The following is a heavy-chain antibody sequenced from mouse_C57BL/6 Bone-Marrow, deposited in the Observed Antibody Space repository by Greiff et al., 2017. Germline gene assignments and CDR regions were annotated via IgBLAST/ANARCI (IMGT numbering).Heavy chain of an antibody. V-gene: IGHV1-18*01. CDR2: INPNNGGP. J-gene: IGHJ3*01. Sequence: EVQLKESGPELVKPGASVKIPCKASGYTFTDYNMDWVKQSHGKSLEWIGDINPNNGGPIYNQTFKGKATLTVDKSSSTAYMERRSLTSEDTAFYYCARPGRGFAYWGQGTLVTVSA. CDR3: ARPGRGFAY. CDR1: GYTFTDYN.